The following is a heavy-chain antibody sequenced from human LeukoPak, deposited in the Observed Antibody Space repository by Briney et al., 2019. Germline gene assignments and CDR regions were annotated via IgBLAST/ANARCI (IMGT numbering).Heavy chain of an antibody. CDR1: GFTFSSYA. Sequence: PGGSLRLSCAASGFTFSSYAMHWVRQAPGKGLEWVAVISYDGSNKYYADSVKGRFTISRDNSKNTLYLQMNSLRAEDTAVYYCARDVGGGNSGFDYWGQGTLVTVSS. J-gene: IGHJ4*02. V-gene: IGHV3-30-3*01. CDR3: ARDVGGGNSGFDY. CDR2: ISYDGSNK. D-gene: IGHD4-23*01.